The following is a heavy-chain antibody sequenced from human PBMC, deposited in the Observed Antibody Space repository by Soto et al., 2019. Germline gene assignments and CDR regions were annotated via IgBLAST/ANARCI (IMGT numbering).Heavy chain of an antibody. CDR1: GGTFSIYT. V-gene: IGHV1-69*02. J-gene: IGHJ4*02. D-gene: IGHD2-15*01. CDR2: IIPILGIA. CDR3: ARGDCSGGSCLDY. Sequence: QVQLVQSGAEVKKPGSSVKVSCKASGGTFSIYTISWVRQAPGQGLEWMGRIIPILGIANYAQKFQGRVTITADKSTSTAYMELSSLRSEDTAVYYCARGDCSGGSCLDYWGQGTLVTVSS.